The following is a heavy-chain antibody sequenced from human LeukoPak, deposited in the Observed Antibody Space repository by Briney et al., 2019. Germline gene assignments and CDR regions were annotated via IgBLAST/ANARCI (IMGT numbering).Heavy chain of an antibody. Sequence: GGSLRLSCAASGFTLSSYWMSWVRQAPGKGLEWVANIKQDGSENYYVDSVKGRFTISRDNAKNSLCLQMNSLRAEDTAVYYCARSLAAAGSLWGQGTLVTVSS. J-gene: IGHJ4*02. V-gene: IGHV3-7*03. D-gene: IGHD6-13*01. CDR3: ARSLAAAGSL. CDR1: GFTLSSYW. CDR2: IKQDGSEN.